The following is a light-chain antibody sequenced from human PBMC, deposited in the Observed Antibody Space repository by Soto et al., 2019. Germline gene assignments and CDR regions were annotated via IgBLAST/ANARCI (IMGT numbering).Light chain of an antibody. CDR2: AAS. J-gene: IGKJ1*01. CDR1: ETVSSDF. CDR3: QQRSNWPRT. V-gene: IGKV3D-20*02. Sequence: EIVLTQSPGTLSLSPGDRAALSCRASETVSSDFLAWYQQKPGQAPRLLIYAASSRATGIPDRFSGTGSERDFTLTISGLEPEDFAVYYCQQRSNWPRTFGQGTKVDIK.